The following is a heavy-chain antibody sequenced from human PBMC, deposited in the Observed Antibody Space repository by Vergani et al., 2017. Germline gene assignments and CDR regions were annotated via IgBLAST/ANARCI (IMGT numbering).Heavy chain of an antibody. J-gene: IGHJ6*03. D-gene: IGHD2-2*01. CDR2: IRYDGSNK. CDR1: GFTFSSYA. Sequence: QVQLVESGGGVVQPGRSLRLSCAASGFTFSSYAMHWVRQAPGKGLEWVAFIRYDGSNKYYADSVKGRFTISRDNSKNTLYLQMNSLRAEDTAVYYCAKDSAPYCSSTSGQPKYYYYMDVWGKGTTVTVSS. V-gene: IGHV3-30*02. CDR3: AKDSAPYCSSTSGQPKYYYYMDV.